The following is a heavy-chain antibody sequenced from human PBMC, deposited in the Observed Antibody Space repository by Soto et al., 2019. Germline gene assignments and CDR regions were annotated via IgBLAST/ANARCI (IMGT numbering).Heavy chain of an antibody. CDR2: IYYSGST. V-gene: IGHV4-59*01. J-gene: IGHJ6*02. D-gene: IGHD3-10*01. CDR1: GGSISSYY. CDR3: ARGPLWFGTYGMDV. Sequence: SETLSLTCTVSGGSISSYYWSWIRQPPGKGLEWIGYIYYSGSTNYNPSLKSRVTISVDTSKNQFSLKLSSVTAADTAVYYCARGPLWFGTYGMDVWGQGTTVTSP.